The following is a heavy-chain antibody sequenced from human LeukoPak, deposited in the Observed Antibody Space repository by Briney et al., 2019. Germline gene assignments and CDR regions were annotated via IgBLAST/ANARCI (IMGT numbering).Heavy chain of an antibody. V-gene: IGHV3-7*01. J-gene: IGHJ4*02. D-gene: IGHD4-23*01. CDR1: GFIFREYW. Sequence: SGRSLRLSCAASGFIFREYWMSWVRQAPGKGLQWVAHIKEDGSEKYYLDSVKGRFTIARDDARTSLYLQMHSLRDEDTALYYCVRAGWELDYWGQGTPVTVSS. CDR3: VRAGWELDY. CDR2: IKEDGSEK.